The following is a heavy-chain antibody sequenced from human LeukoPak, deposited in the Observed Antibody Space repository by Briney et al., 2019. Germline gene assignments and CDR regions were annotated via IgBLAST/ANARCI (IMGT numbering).Heavy chain of an antibody. CDR3: ARGRSGSRDR. Sequence: GGSLRLSCAAAGFNVSLNYMSWVRQAPGKGLEWLSVIFGGDKKYYADSVKDRFTISRDNVKNTVDLQMTSLRVEDTAVYYCARGRSGSRDRWGQGTVVVVSS. CDR1: GFNVSLNY. D-gene: IGHD1-26*01. CDR2: IFGGDKK. J-gene: IGHJ4*02. V-gene: IGHV3-53*01.